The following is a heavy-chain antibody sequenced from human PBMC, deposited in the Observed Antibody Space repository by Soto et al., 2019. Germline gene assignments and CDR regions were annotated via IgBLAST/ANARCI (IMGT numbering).Heavy chain of an antibody. J-gene: IGHJ3*02. V-gene: IGHV4-31*03. CDR1: GGSISSGGYY. Sequence: QVQLQESGPGLVKPSQTLSLTCTVSGGSISSGGYYWSWIRQHPGKGLEWIGYIYYSGSTYYNPSLKSRVTISVDTSKNQFSLKLSSVTAADTAVYYCARVDEIAAHYDAFDIWGQGTMVTVSS. CDR3: ARVDEIAAHYDAFDI. D-gene: IGHD6-6*01. CDR2: IYYSGST.